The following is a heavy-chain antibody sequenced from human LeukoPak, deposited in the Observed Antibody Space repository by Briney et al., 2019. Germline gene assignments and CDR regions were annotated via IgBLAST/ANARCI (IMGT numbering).Heavy chain of an antibody. Sequence: GGSLRLSCAAPGFTFRSYWMHWVRQAPGKGLVWVSRINSDGSSTNYADSVKGRFTISRDNAKNTLYLQMNSLRAEDTAVYYCASGFRTRLDYWGQGNLVTVSS. V-gene: IGHV3-74*01. J-gene: IGHJ4*02. CDR3: ASGFRTRLDY. CDR1: GFTFRSYW. CDR2: INSDGSST.